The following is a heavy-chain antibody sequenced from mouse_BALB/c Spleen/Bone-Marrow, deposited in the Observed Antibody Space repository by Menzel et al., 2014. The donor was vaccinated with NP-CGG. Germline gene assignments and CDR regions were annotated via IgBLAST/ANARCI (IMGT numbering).Heavy chain of an antibody. CDR3: ARYYYGSSYFDY. D-gene: IGHD1-1*01. CDR2: IDPVNGNT. J-gene: IGHJ2*01. CDR1: GFNIKDTY. Sequence: VQLKQSGAELVKPGASVKLSCTASGFNIKDTYMHWVKQRPEQGLEWIGRIDPVNGNTKYDPKFQGKATITADTSSNTAYLQLSSLTSEDTAVYYCARYYYGSSYFDYWGQGTTLTVSS. V-gene: IGHV14-3*02.